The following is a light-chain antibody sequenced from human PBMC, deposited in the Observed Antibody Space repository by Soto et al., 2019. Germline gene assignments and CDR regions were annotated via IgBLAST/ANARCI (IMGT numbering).Light chain of an antibody. CDR2: KAS. Sequence: DIEMTQSPSTLSASVGDRVTITCRASQSIGTWLAWYQQKPGKAPKVLIYKASSLESGVPSRFSGSGSGTEFTLTISSLQPDDFATYHCQQYDSYSRTFGQGTKVEIK. CDR1: QSIGTW. CDR3: QQYDSYSRT. J-gene: IGKJ1*01. V-gene: IGKV1-5*03.